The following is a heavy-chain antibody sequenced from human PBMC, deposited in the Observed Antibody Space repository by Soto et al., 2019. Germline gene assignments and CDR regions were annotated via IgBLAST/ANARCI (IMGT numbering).Heavy chain of an antibody. J-gene: IGHJ1*01. CDR2: IYYSGST. D-gene: IGHD4-17*01. CDR3: ASQGDYGDYGRLQH. CDR1: GGSISRYY. Sequence: QVQLQESGPGLVKPSETLSLTCTVSGGSISRYYWSWIRQPPGKGLEWIGYIYYSGSTNYNPSLKSRVTISVDTSKNQFSLKLSSVTAADTAVYYCASQGDYGDYGRLQHWGQGTLVTVSS. V-gene: IGHV4-59*08.